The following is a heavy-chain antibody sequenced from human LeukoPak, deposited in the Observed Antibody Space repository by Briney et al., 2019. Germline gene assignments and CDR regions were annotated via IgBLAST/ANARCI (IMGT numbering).Heavy chain of an antibody. CDR3: ARGYYGDLDAFDI. CDR2: IYSGGST. Sequence: GSLRLSCAASGFTVSSNYMSCVRQAPGKGLEWVSVIYSGGSTYYADSVKGRFTISRDNSKNTLYLQMNSLRAEDTAVYYCARGYYGDLDAFDIWGQGTMVTVSS. CDR1: GFTVSSNY. D-gene: IGHD4-17*01. J-gene: IGHJ3*02. V-gene: IGHV3-53*01.